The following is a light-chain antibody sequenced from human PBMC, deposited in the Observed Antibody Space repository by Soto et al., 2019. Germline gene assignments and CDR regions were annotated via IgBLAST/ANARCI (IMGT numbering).Light chain of an antibody. CDR2: HAS. V-gene: IGKV3-20*01. CDR3: HQYAYAPLT. CDR1: QTVGNDY. J-gene: IGKJ4*01. Sequence: EIVLTQSPGTLSLSPGERATLSCRASQTVGNDYLGWYQQKPGQPPRLLIYHASRRATDIQDRFSGSGSGADFTLTISRPEPEDFAVYYCHQYAYAPLTFGGGTKVEIK.